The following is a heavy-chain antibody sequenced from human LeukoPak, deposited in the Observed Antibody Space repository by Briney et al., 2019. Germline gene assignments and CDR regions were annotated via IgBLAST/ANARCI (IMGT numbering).Heavy chain of an antibody. D-gene: IGHD6-19*01. Sequence: ASVKVSCKASGYTFTSYAMNWVRQAPGQGLEWMRWINTNTGNPTYAQGFTGRFVFSLDTSVSTAYLQISSLKAEDTAVYYCARSADSSGWFPYYYGMDVWGQGTTVTVSS. J-gene: IGHJ6*02. CDR3: ARSADSSGWFPYYYGMDV. CDR2: INTNTGNP. V-gene: IGHV7-4-1*02. CDR1: GYTFTSYA.